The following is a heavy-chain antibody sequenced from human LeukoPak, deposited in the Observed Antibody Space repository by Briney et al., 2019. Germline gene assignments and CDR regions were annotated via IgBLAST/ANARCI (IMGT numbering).Heavy chain of an antibody. Sequence: ASVKVSCKASGYTFTSYAMNWVRQAPGQGLEWMGWINPNTGNPTYAQGFTGRFVFSLDTSVSTTYLQISSLKAEDTAVYYCARAYQRLGGLSFPDQWSQGTLVSVSS. V-gene: IGHV7-4-1*02. CDR1: GYTFTSYA. J-gene: IGHJ5*02. CDR2: INPNTGNP. D-gene: IGHD3-16*02. CDR3: ARAYQRLGGLSFPDQ.